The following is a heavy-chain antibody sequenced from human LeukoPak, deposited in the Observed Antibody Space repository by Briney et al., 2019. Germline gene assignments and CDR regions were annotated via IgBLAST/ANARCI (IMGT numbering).Heavy chain of an antibody. CDR1: GGSISSSSYY. Sequence: SETLSLTCTVSGGSISSSSYYWGWIRQPPGKGLEWIGSIYYSWSTYYNPSLKSRVTISVDPSKNQFSLKLSSVTAADTAVYYGARVVSGTTRPYNYYYYYMDVWGKGTTVTVSS. CDR3: ARVVSGTTRPYNYYYYYMDV. J-gene: IGHJ6*03. CDR2: IYYSWST. D-gene: IGHD1-1*01. V-gene: IGHV4-39*01.